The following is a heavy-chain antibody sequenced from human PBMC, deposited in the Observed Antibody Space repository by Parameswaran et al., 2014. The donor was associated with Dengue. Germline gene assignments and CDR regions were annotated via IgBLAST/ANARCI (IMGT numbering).Heavy chain of an antibody. CDR3: ARATPFDH. V-gene: IGHV3-64*02. Sequence: WIRQPPGKGLEYVSAISRDGGMTYYADSVKGRFTISRDNSRNTLYLQMDNLRPADMALYYCARATPFDHWGQGILVTVSS. CDR2: ISRDGGMT. J-gene: IGHJ4*02.